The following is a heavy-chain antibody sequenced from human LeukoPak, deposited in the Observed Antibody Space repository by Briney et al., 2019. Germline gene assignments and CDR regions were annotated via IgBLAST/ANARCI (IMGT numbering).Heavy chain of an antibody. D-gene: IGHD3-10*01. CDR3: ARDAPLGGFDY. CDR2: ISSSSSYI. Sequence: GGSLRLACAAPGFTFSSYSMNWVRQAPGRGLEWGSSISSSSSYIYYADSVKGRCTISRDNAKNSLYLQMNSLRAEDTAVYYCARDAPLGGFDYWGQGTLVTVSS. V-gene: IGHV3-21*01. J-gene: IGHJ4*02. CDR1: GFTFSSYS.